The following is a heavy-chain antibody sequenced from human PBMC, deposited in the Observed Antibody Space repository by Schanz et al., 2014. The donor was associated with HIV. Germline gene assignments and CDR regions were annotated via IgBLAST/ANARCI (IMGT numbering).Heavy chain of an antibody. CDR1: RFTFSSFA. J-gene: IGHJ4*02. V-gene: IGHV3-23*01. Sequence: EVQLLESGGGLVQPGGSLRLSCAASRFTFSSFAMSWVRQAPGKGLEWVSAMCGSGGSTYYADSVKGRFTISRDNSKNTLYLQMNSLRAEDTAIYYCARGYPFDYWGQGTLVTVSS. D-gene: IGHD3-16*02. CDR3: ARGYPFDY. CDR2: MCGSGGST.